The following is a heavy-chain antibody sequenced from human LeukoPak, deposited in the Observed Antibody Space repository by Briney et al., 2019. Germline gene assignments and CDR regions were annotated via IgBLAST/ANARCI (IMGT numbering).Heavy chain of an antibody. J-gene: IGHJ4*02. CDR2: ISYSGST. CDR1: GGSISSYY. Sequence: SETLSLTCTVSGGSISSYYWSWIRQPPGKGLEWIGYISYSGSTNCNPSLKSRVSMSVDTSKNQFSLKLSSVTAADTAVYYCARHGNWNPFDYWGQGTLVTVSS. V-gene: IGHV4-59*08. CDR3: ARHGNWNPFDY. D-gene: IGHD1-20*01.